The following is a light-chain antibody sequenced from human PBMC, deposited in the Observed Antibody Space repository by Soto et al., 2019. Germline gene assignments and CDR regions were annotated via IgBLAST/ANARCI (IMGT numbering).Light chain of an antibody. J-gene: IGKJ1*01. CDR1: QSVSSN. CDR3: QQYNNWPPWT. CDR2: GAS. V-gene: IGKV3-15*01. Sequence: EIVMTQSPATLSVSPGERATLSCRASQSVSSNLAWYQQKPGQAPRLLIYGASTRATGIPARFSGSGSGTEFTLTISSLQSEGFALYYCQQYNNWPPWTFGQGAKVEIK.